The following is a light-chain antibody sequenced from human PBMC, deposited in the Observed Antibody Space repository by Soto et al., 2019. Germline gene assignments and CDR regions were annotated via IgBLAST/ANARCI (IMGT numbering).Light chain of an antibody. CDR3: QQRSNWPPFT. Sequence: EIVLTQSPATLSLSPGERATLSCRASQSVSSYLAWYQQKPGQAPRLLIYDASNRATGIPARFSGSGSGTDLTLTISSLEPEEFAVYYCQQRSNWPPFTFGEGTKVEIK. CDR1: QSVSSY. V-gene: IGKV3-11*01. CDR2: DAS. J-gene: IGKJ4*01.